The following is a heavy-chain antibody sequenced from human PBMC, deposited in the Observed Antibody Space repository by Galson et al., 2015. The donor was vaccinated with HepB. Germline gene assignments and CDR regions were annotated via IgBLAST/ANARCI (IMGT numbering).Heavy chain of an antibody. V-gene: IGHV3-7*03. D-gene: IGHD3-22*01. CDR1: GFTFSSYW. Sequence: SLRLSCAASGFTFSSYWMSWVRQAPGKGLEWVANIKQDGSEKYYVDSVKGRFTISRDNAKNSLYLQMNSLRAEDTAVYYCARESCYDSSGYYCHFDYWGQGTLVTVSS. CDR2: IKQDGSEK. CDR3: ARESCYDSSGYYCHFDY. J-gene: IGHJ4*02.